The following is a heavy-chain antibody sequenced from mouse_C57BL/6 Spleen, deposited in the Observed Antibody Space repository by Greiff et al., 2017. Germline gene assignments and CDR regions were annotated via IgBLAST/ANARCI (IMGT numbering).Heavy chain of an antibody. Sequence: VKLQQPGAELVMPGASVKLSCKASGYTFPSYWMHWVKQRPGQGLEWIGEIDPTDSCTNYNQKFKGKATLTVDKSSSTAYMQLSSLTSEDSAVYYCARPNYAYVAYWGQGTLVTVSA. J-gene: IGHJ3*01. D-gene: IGHD2-2*01. CDR1: GYTFPSYW. V-gene: IGHV1-69*01. CDR2: IDPTDSCT. CDR3: ARPNYAYVAY.